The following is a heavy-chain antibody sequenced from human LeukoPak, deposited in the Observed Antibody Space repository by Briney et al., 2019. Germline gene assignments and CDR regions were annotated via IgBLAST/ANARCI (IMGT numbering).Heavy chain of an antibody. CDR2: IYPVDSDT. CDR1: GYSFTSYW. V-gene: IGHV5-51*01. D-gene: IGHD6-13*01. CDR3: ARPMGSSHGNVDY. J-gene: IGHJ4*02. Sequence: GESLKISCKGSGYSFTSYWIGWVRPMPGKGLEWMGIIYPVDSDTRYSPSFQGQVTISADKSLSPAYLQWSSLKASDTAMYYRARPMGSSHGNVDYWGQGTLVTVSS.